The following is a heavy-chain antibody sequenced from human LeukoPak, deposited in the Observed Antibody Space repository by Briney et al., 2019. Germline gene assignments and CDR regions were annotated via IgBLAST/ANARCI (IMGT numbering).Heavy chain of an antibody. CDR1: GFTFSNYW. D-gene: IGHD3-10*01. Sequence: GGSLRLSCAASGFTFSNYWMHWGRHAPGKGLRWVSHIDDDGSTTTADADSAKGRFTISRDNATNSAHLQLNSLRAADTAVYYCARVVHYGSGPAVGWGQATLVTASS. CDR3: ARVVHYGSGPAVG. J-gene: IGHJ4*02. CDR2: IDDDGSTTT. V-gene: IGHV3-74*01.